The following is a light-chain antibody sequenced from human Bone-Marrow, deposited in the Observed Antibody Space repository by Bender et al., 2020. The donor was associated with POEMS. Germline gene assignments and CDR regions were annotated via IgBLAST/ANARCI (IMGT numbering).Light chain of an antibody. CDR1: SSDVGGYNL. V-gene: IGLV2-23*02. Sequence: QSALTQPPSASGSPGQSVTISCTGTSSDVGGYNLVSWYQQHPGKAPQLIISEVTKRPSGVSNRFSGSKSGNTASLTISGLQAEDEADYYCCSYAGTSTFVVFGGGTKLTVL. CDR2: EVT. CDR3: CSYAGTSTFVV. J-gene: IGLJ2*01.